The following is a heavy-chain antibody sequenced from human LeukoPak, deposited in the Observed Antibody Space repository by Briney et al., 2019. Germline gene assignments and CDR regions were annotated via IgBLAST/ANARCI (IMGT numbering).Heavy chain of an antibody. Sequence: PGGSLRLSCAASGFTFSSYSMNWVRQAPGKGLEWVSSISSSSSYIYYADSVKGRFTISRDNAKNSLYLQMNSLRAEDTAVYYCARYHYYDSSGYYSNWFDPWGQGTLVTVSS. V-gene: IGHV3-21*04. CDR2: ISSSSSYI. J-gene: IGHJ5*02. CDR3: ARYHYYDSSGYYSNWFDP. D-gene: IGHD3-22*01. CDR1: GFTFSSYS.